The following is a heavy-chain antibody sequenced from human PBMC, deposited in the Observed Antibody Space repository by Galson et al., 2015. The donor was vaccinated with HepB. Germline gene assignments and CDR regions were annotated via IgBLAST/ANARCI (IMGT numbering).Heavy chain of an antibody. CDR2: ISWNSGSI. Sequence: SLRLSCAASGFTFDDYAMHWVRQAPGKGLEWVSGISWNSGSIGYADSVKGRFTISRDNAKNSLYLQMNSLRAEDTALYYCAKGGGSYSPFDYWGQGTLVTVSS. V-gene: IGHV3-9*01. CDR1: GFTFDDYA. CDR3: AKGGGSYSPFDY. D-gene: IGHD1-26*01. J-gene: IGHJ4*02.